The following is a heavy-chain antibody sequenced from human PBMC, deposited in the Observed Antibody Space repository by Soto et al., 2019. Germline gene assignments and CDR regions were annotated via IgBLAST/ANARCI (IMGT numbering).Heavy chain of an antibody. Sequence: GGAMRRSGLPAGLTFSDCSMSSIRQAPGKGLEWVSYISSSGSTIYYADSVKGRFTISRDNAKNSLYLQMNSLRAEDTAVYYCARGEDAFFYYGLDVLGQGITVTVSS. CDR2: ISSSGSTI. CDR3: ARGEDAFFYYGLDV. V-gene: IGHV3-11*01. J-gene: IGHJ6*02. CDR1: GLTFSDCS.